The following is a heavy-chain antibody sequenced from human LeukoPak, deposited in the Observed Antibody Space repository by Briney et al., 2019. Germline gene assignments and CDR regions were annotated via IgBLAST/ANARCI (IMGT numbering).Heavy chain of an antibody. CDR2: ISGSGGST. J-gene: IGHJ6*02. D-gene: IGHD2-15*01. CDR1: GFTFSSYA. CDR3: AKGRPATGFYYYGMDV. Sequence: GGSLRLSCAAPGFTFSSYAMSWVRQAPGKGLEWVSAISGSGGSTYYADSVKGRFTISRDNSKNTLYLQMNSLRAGDTAVYYCAKGRPATGFYYYGMDVWGQGTTVTVSS. V-gene: IGHV3-23*01.